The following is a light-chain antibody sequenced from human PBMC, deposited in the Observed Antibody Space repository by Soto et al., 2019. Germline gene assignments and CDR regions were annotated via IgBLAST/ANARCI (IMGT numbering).Light chain of an antibody. Sequence: QSVLTQSPSASASLGASVKLTCTLSSGHSSYAIAWHQQQPEKGPRYLLKLNSDGSHSKGDGIPDRFSGSSSGAERYLTISSLHSEDEADYYCQTWGTGFWVFGGGTKLTVL. J-gene: IGLJ3*02. CDR1: SGHSSYA. CDR2: LNSDGSH. V-gene: IGLV4-69*01. CDR3: QTWGTGFWV.